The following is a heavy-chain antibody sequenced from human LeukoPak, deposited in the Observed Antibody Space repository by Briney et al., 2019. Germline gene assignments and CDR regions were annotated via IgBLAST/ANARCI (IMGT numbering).Heavy chain of an antibody. CDR2: IYTSGST. V-gene: IGHV4-61*02. J-gene: IGHJ4*02. CDR3: ARERSLSSDY. CDR1: GGSINSGSYY. Sequence: SRTLSLTCTVSGGSINSGSYYWNWIRQPAGKGLEWIGRIYTSGSTNYNPSLKSRVTMSVDTSKNQFSLKLTSVTAADTAVYYCARERSLSSDYWGQGILVTVSP. D-gene: IGHD5-24*01.